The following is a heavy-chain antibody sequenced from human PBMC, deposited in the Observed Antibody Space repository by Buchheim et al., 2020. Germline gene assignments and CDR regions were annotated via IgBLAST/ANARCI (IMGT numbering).Heavy chain of an antibody. CDR2: ISWDGGST. D-gene: IGHD5-18*01. CDR3: AKGGGYSYGKFDY. V-gene: IGHV3-43*01. CDR1: GFTFDDYT. J-gene: IGHJ4*02. Sequence: EVQLVESGGVVVQPGGSLRLSCAASGFTFDDYTMHWARQAPGKGLEWVSLISWDGGSTYYADSVKGRFTISRDNSKNSLYLQMNSLRTEDIALYYCAKGGGYSYGKFDYWGQGTL.